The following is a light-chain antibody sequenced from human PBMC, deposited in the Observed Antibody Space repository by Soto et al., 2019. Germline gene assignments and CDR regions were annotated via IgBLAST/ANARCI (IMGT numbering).Light chain of an antibody. Sequence: QSALTQPRSVSGSPGQSVTISCTGTSSDVGGYNYVSWYQQHPGKAPKFLIYDVNKRPSGVPDRFSGSKSGNTASLTISGLQAEDEADYYCCSYAGNCRGVFGGGTKLTVL. J-gene: IGLJ2*01. V-gene: IGLV2-11*01. CDR3: CSYAGNCRGV. CDR2: DVN. CDR1: SSDVGGYNY.